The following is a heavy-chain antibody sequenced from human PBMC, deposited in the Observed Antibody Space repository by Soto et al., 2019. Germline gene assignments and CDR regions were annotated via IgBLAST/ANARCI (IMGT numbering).Heavy chain of an antibody. CDR1: GFTVSSYW. D-gene: IGHD5-12*01. J-gene: IGHJ3*02. CDR3: AGGGYDYQELAGAVAI. CDR2: IKQDGSEK. Sequence: EVQLVESGGGWVQPGGSLRLSCAASGFTVSSYWMSWVRQAPGKGLYWVASIKQDGSEKYYGDTVKGRFPITSDNAKTREYVQKNRQRAKDTAVDDGAGGGYDYQELAGAVAIWGQGTMVTVSS. V-gene: IGHV3-7*01.